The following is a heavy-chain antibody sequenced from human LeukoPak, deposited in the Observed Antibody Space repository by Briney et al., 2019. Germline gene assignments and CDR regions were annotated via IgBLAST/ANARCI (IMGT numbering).Heavy chain of an antibody. CDR2: MNPNSGNT. CDR1: GYTFTSYD. D-gene: IGHD3-16*01. CDR3: ARVAILAEGQDYGMDV. Sequence: ASVKVSCKASGYTFTSYDINWVRQATGQGLEWMGWMNPNSGNTGYAQKFQGRVTMTRNTSISTAYMELSSLRSEDTAVYYCARVAILAEGQDYGMDVWGQGTTVTVSS. V-gene: IGHV1-8*01. J-gene: IGHJ6*02.